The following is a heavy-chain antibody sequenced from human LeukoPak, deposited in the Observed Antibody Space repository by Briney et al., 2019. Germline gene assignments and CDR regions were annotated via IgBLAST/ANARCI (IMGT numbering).Heavy chain of an antibody. CDR1: GYTLTELS. V-gene: IGHV1-24*01. CDR3: ATVKPMVRGVIIPWFDP. D-gene: IGHD3-10*01. CDR2: FDPEDSET. Sequence: ASVKVSCKVSGYTLTELSMHWVRQAPGKGLEWMGGFDPEDSETIYAQKFQGRVTMTEDTSTDTAYMELSSLRPEDTAVYYCATVKPMVRGVIIPWFDPWGQGTLVTVSS. J-gene: IGHJ5*02.